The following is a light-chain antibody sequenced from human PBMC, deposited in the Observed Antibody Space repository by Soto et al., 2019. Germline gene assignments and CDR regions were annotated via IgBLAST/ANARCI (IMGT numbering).Light chain of an antibody. J-gene: IGLJ1*01. Sequence: SALTQPASVSGSPGQSITISCTGTSSDFGRYNHVSWYQHHPGKAPKLIISEVSNRPSGVSNRFSGSKSGYTASLTISGLQAEDEADYYCNSHTSGDFRVFGTGTKVTVL. CDR3: NSHTSGDFRV. CDR1: SSDFGRYNH. CDR2: EVS. V-gene: IGLV2-14*01.